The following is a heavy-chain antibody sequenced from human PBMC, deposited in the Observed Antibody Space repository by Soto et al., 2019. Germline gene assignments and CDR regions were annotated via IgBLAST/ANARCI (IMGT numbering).Heavy chain of an antibody. D-gene: IGHD3-3*01. V-gene: IGHV3-64D*06. CDR2: ISSNGGST. J-gene: IGHJ6*02. CDR1: GFTFSSYA. Sequence: PGGSLRLSCSASGFTFSSYAMHWVRQAPGKGLEYVSAISSNGGSTYYADSVKGRFTISRDNSKNTLYLQMSSLRAEDTAVYYCVNDFVVGYDFWSGSRSHGMDVRGQVPTVPVCS. CDR3: VNDFVVGYDFWSGSRSHGMDV.